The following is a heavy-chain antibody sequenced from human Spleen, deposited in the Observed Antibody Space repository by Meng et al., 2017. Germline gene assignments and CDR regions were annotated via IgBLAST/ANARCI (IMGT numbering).Heavy chain of an antibody. CDR1: GFTVSNNY. CDR2: IYSGGTT. J-gene: IGHJ4*01. Sequence: GGSLRLSCAASGFTVSNNYMTWVRQAPGKGLEWVSVIYSGGTTYYADSVKGRFTISRDNSKNTVYLRMNSLRAEDTAVYYCSGHVDYWGHGTLVTVSS. V-gene: IGHV3-66*02. CDR3: SGHVDY.